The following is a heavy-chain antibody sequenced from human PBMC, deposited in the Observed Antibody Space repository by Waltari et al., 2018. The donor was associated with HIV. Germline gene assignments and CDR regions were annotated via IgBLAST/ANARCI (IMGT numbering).Heavy chain of an antibody. CDR3: TTFEMGSTRNY. CDR1: GITFKNAW. V-gene: IGHV3-15*01. CDR2: IRSKSDGGTT. J-gene: IGHJ4*02. D-gene: IGHD1-26*01. Sequence: DVQLVESGGGLVKPGGSLRLSCAVSGITFKNAWLSWVRQGPGKGPHGFCHIRSKSDGGTTDYAAPVRGRFTISTDDLNNTMSLEIKSLKVEDTGVYYCTTFEMGSTRNYWGQGTLVTVSS.